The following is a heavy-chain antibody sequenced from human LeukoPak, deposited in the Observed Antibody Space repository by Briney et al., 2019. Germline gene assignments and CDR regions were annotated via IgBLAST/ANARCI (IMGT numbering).Heavy chain of an antibody. D-gene: IGHD3-10*01. CDR2: IYYSGST. CDR3: ARQGMVRGVIEY. J-gene: IGHJ4*02. CDR1: GGSISSYY. Sequence: SETLSLTCTVSGGSISSYYWSWIRQPPGKGLEWIGYIYYSGSTSYNPSLKSRVTISVDTSKNQFSLKLSSVTAADTAVYYCARQGMVRGVIEYWGQGTLVTVSS. V-gene: IGHV4-59*08.